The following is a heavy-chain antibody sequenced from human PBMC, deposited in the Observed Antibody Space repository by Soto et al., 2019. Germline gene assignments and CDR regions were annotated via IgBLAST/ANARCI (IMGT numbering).Heavy chain of an antibody. J-gene: IGHJ6*02. Sequence: EVQLVESGGGLIYPGGSLRLSCAASGLTISNAWMNWVRQAPGKGLEWVGRIKTNSEGGTTDYAAAVKGRFTVSRDDSKNTRYLQMNSRKTEDAAVYYCTTGSVEGVWGQGTMVAVSS. CDR1: GLTISNAW. CDR3: TTGSVEGV. CDR2: IKTNSEGGTT. V-gene: IGHV3-15*07.